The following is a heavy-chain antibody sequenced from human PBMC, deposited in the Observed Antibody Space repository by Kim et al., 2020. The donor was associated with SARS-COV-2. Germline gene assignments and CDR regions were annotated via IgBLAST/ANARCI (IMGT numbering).Heavy chain of an antibody. CDR3: ARDRIAVAGRFGY. V-gene: IGHV7-4-1*02. J-gene: IGHJ4*02. Sequence: YAQGFTGRFVFSLDTSVSTAYLQISSLKAEDTAVYYCARDRIAVAGRFGYWGQGTLVTVSS. D-gene: IGHD6-19*01.